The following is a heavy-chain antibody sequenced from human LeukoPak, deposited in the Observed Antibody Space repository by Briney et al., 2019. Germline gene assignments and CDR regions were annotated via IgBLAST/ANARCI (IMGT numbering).Heavy chain of an antibody. CDR1: GFTFSSYY. CDR3: ARVRDCGGGSCFSYLDY. D-gene: IGHD2-15*01. J-gene: IGHJ4*02. V-gene: IGHV3-74*01. CDR2: INGDESST. Sequence: GGSLRLSCAASGFTFSSYYMHWVRQVPGKGLVWVSRINGDESSTTYADSVMGRFTISRDNAKNTLYLQMNTLRAEDTAVYYCARVRDCGGGSCFSYLDYWGQGTLVTVSS.